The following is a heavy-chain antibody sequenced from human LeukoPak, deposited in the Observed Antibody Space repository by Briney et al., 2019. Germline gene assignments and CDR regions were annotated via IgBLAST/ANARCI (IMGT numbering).Heavy chain of an antibody. CDR2: ISGSGGST. CDR3: AKRACSSTSCYIDY. D-gene: IGHD2-2*01. CDR1: GFTFSSYA. J-gene: IGHJ4*02. Sequence: PGGSLRLSCAASGFTFSSYAMSWVRHARGKGLEWVSAISGSGGSTYDADSVKGRLTISRDNSKNTLYLQMNSLRAEDTAVYFCAKRACSSTSCYIDYWGQGTLVTVSS. V-gene: IGHV3-23*01.